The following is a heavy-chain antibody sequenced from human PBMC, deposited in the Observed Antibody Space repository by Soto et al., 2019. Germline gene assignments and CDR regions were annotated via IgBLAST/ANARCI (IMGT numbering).Heavy chain of an antibody. CDR1: GYTFTSYD. Sequence: ASVKVSCKASGYTFTSYDINWVRQATGQGLEWMGWMNPNSGNTGYAQKFQGRVTMTRNTSISTAYMELSSLRSEDTAVYYCATPVGLAAAGWTDAFDIWGQGTMVTVSS. J-gene: IGHJ3*02. CDR2: MNPNSGNT. V-gene: IGHV1-8*01. CDR3: ATPVGLAAAGWTDAFDI. D-gene: IGHD6-13*01.